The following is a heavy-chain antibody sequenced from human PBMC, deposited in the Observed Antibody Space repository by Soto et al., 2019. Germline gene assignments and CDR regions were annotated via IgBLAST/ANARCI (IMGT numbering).Heavy chain of an antibody. CDR3: AKGEWRVDTARVYEFDY. D-gene: IGHD5-18*01. Sequence: EVQLLESGGGLVQPGGSLRLSCAASGFTFSSYAMSWVRQAPGKGLEWVSAISGSGGSTYYADSVKGRFTISRDNSQNTLYLQMNSLRAEDTAVYYCAKGEWRVDTARVYEFDYWGQGTLVTVSS. J-gene: IGHJ4*02. CDR2: ISGSGGST. CDR1: GFTFSSYA. V-gene: IGHV3-23*01.